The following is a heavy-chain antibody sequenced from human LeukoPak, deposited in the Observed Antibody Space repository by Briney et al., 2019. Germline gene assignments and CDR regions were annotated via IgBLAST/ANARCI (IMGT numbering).Heavy chain of an antibody. CDR3: ARRKAIRPRDYYFDY. CDR1: DASVSSDNYY. CDR2: VYYSGST. J-gene: IGHJ4*02. D-gene: IGHD6-6*01. Sequence: SETLSLTCTVSDASVSSDNYYWSWIRQPPGKGLEYIGYVYYSGSTYYNPSLTSRVTISVDTSKNHFSLNLSSVTAADTAVYYCARRKAIRPRDYYFDYWGQGTLVTVSS. V-gene: IGHV4-61*03.